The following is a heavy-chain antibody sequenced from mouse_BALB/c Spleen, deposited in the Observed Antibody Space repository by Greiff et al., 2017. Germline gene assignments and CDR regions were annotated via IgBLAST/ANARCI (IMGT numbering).Heavy chain of an antibody. V-gene: IGHV1S137*01. Sequence: QVQLQQSGAELVRPGVSVKISCKGSGYTFTDYAMHWVKQSHAKSLEWIGVISTYYGDASYNQKFKGKATMTVDKSSSTAYMELSSLASEDSALYYCARYNYRYDVYYFDYWGQGTTLTVSS. CDR2: ISTYYGDA. J-gene: IGHJ2*01. D-gene: IGHD2-14*01. CDR3: ARYNYRYDVYYFDY. CDR1: GYTFTDYA.